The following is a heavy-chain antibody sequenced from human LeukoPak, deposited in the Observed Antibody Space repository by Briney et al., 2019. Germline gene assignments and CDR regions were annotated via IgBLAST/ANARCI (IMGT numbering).Heavy chain of an antibody. Sequence: SETLSLTCAVYGGSFSGYYWSWIRQPPGKGLEWIGEINHSGSTNYNPSLKSRVTISVDTSKNQFSLKLSSVTAADTAVYYCARESGGITMVRGVTKWGQGTLATVSS. V-gene: IGHV4-34*01. D-gene: IGHD3-10*01. CDR2: INHSGST. J-gene: IGHJ4*02. CDR1: GGSFSGYY. CDR3: ARESGGITMVRGVTK.